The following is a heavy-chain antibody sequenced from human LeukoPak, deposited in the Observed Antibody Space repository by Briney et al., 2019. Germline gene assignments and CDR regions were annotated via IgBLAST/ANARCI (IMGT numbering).Heavy chain of an antibody. CDR1: GYTFSNYY. Sequence: ASVKVSCKASGYTFSNYYMHWVRQAPGQGLEWMGLINPSAGNTNYAQRFQGRVTMTRDMSTSTVYMGLSSLRSEDTAVYYCARDSSGITMVRGDLDYWGQGTLVTVSS. CDR3: ARDSSGITMVRGDLDY. J-gene: IGHJ4*02. V-gene: IGHV1-46*01. CDR2: INPSAGNT. D-gene: IGHD3-10*01.